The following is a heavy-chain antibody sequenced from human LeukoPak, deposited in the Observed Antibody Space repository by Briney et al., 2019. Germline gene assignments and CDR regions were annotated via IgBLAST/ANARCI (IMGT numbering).Heavy chain of an antibody. D-gene: IGHD6-19*01. CDR1: GFTFRSYA. J-gene: IGHJ4*02. Sequence: RSGGSLRLSCAASGFTFRSYAMSWVRQSPGKGLEWVSVIYSGGSTYYADSVKGRFTISGDNSKNTLYLQMNSLRAEDTAVYYCVRADPYYFDYWGQGTLVTVSS. CDR3: VRADPYYFDY. CDR2: IYSGGST. V-gene: IGHV3-66*02.